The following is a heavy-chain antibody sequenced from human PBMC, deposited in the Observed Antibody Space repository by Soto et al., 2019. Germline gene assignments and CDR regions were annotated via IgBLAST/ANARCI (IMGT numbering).Heavy chain of an antibody. Sequence: ASVKVSCKASGYTFTGYYMHWVRQAPGQGLEWMGWINPNSGGTNYAQKFQGRVTMTRDTSISTAYMELSRLRSDDTAVYYCARGISIPMIVVVINDYWGQGTLVTVSS. CDR1: GYTFTGYY. CDR3: ARGISIPMIVVVINDY. V-gene: IGHV1-2*02. D-gene: IGHD3-22*01. CDR2: INPNSGGT. J-gene: IGHJ4*02.